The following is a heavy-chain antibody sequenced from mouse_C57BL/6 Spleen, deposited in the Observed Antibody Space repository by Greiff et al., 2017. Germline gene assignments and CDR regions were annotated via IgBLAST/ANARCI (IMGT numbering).Heavy chain of an antibody. CDR2: IDPSDSYT. CDR1: GYTFTSYW. Sequence: QVQLQQPGAELVKPGASVKLSCKASGYTFTSYWMQWVKQRPGQGLEWIGEIDPSDSYTNYNQKFKGKATLTVDTSSSTAYMQLSSLTSEDSAVYYCARVDGDFEVWGTGTTGTVSS. J-gene: IGHJ1*03. D-gene: IGHD1-1*01. V-gene: IGHV1-50*01. CDR3: ARVDGDFEV.